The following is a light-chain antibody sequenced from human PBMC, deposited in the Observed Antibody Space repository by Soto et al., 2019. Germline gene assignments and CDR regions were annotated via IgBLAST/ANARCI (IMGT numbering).Light chain of an antibody. V-gene: IGKV3-20*01. CDR1: QSVSSSY. J-gene: IGKJ2*01. Sequence: EIVLTQSPGTLSLSPGERATLSCRASQSVSSSYLAWYQQKPGQAPRLLIYGASSRATGIPDRFSGSGSGTDFTLTISRLEPEDFAVYYCQQYYNIPYTFGQGTKLEIK. CDR2: GAS. CDR3: QQYYNIPYT.